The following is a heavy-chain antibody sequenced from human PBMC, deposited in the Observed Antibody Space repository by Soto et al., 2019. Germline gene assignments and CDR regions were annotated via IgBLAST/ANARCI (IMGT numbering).Heavy chain of an antibody. J-gene: IGHJ5*02. V-gene: IGHV4-39*01. CDR1: GGSISSSSYY. Sequence: SETLSLTCTVSGGSISSSSYYWGCIRQPPGKGLEWIGSIYYSGSTYYNPSLKSRVTISVDTSKNQFSLKLSSVTAADTAVYYCARHAHYDFWSLFDPWGQGTLVTVSS. D-gene: IGHD3-3*01. CDR2: IYYSGST. CDR3: ARHAHYDFWSLFDP.